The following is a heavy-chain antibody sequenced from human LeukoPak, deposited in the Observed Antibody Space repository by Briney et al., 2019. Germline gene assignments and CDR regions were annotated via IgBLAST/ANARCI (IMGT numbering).Heavy chain of an antibody. CDR2: ISSSSSYI. V-gene: IGHV3-21*01. J-gene: IGHJ4*02. Sequence: GGSLRLSCAASGFIFSDYDMNWVRQAPGKGLEGVSSISSSSSYIYYVDSVKGRFTISRDNAKNSLYLQMNSLRAEDTAVYYCARDIIAVAGTVFDCWGQGTLVTVSS. D-gene: IGHD6-19*01. CDR1: GFIFSDYD. CDR3: ARDIIAVAGTVFDC.